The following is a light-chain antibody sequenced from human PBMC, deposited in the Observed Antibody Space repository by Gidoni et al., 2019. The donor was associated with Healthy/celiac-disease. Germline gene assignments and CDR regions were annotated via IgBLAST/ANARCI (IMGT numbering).Light chain of an antibody. V-gene: IGKV1-5*03. CDR1: QSISTW. CDR2: KAS. Sequence: DIQMTQSPSTLSASVGDRVTITCRASQSISTWLAWYQPKPWKAPKLLIYKASCLESGVPSRFSVSGSGIEFTLPISSLHPDDFATYYCQQYNSYWTFGQXTKVEIK. J-gene: IGKJ1*01. CDR3: QQYNSYWT.